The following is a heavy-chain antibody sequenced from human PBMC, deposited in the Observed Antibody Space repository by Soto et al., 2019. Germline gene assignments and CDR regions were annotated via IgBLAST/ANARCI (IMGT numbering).Heavy chain of an antibody. CDR3: ASAPLWFGELLFDP. D-gene: IGHD3-10*01. Sequence: SETLSLTCTVSGGSISSSSYYWGWIRQPPGKGLEWIGSIYYSGSTYYNPSLKSRVTISVDTSKNQFSLKLSSVTAADTAVYYCASAPLWFGELLFDPWGQGTLVTVSS. CDR1: GGSISSSSYY. J-gene: IGHJ5*02. CDR2: IYYSGST. V-gene: IGHV4-39*01.